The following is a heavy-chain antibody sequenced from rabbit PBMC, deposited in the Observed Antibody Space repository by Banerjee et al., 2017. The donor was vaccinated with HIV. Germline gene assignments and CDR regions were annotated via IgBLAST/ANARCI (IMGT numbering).Heavy chain of an antibody. V-gene: IGHV1S40*01. J-gene: IGHJ6*01. CDR3: ARGIVYGFAGDTYPPYGMDL. D-gene: IGHD6-1*01. Sequence: QSLEESGGALVKPGASLTLTCKASGFSFSFSYWICWVRQAPGKGLEWIACIYGGSSGSTYYASWAKGRFTISKTSSTTVTLQMTSLTAADTATYFCARGIVYGFAGDTYPPYGMDLWGQGTLVTVS. CDR2: IYGGSSGST. CDR1: GFSFSFSYW.